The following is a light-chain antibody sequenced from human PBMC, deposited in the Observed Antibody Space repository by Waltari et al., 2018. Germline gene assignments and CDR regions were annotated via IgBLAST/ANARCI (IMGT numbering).Light chain of an antibody. J-gene: IGLJ3*02. CDR3: CSYIGTHTNWV. CDR2: DVT. Sequence: QSALTQPRSVSGSPGQSVTTSYTGISREIGEFNFVSWYQQHPGEAPKLMIYDVTKRPSGVPDRLSGSKSGNTASLTSSGLQAEDEANYYCCSYIGTHTNWVVGGGTKLTVL. V-gene: IGLV2-11*01. CDR1: SREIGEFNF.